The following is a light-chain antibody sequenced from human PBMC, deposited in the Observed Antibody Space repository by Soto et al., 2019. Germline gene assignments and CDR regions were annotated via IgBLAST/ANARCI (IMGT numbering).Light chain of an antibody. Sequence: EIVLMQSPGTLSLSPGEGATLSCRASQSVNSNYLAWYQQKPGQAPTVLIFDTSRRATGVPDRFSGSGSGTDFTLTISRLEPDDFAVYYCQQSGSSPFTFGPGTKGNIK. V-gene: IGKV3-20*01. CDR3: QQSGSSPFT. CDR1: QSVNSNY. J-gene: IGKJ3*01. CDR2: DTS.